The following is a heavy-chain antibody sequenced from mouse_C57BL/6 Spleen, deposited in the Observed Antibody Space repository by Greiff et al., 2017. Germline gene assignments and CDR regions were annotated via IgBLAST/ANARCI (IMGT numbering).Heavy chain of an antibody. Sequence: EVQGVESGGDLVKPGGSLKLSCAASGFTFSSYGMSWVRQTPDKRLEWVATISSGGSYTYYPDSVKGRFTISRDNAKNTLYLQMSSLKSEDTAMYYCARNGHYDYYAMDYWGQGTSVTVSS. CDR2: ISSGGSYT. CDR1: GFTFSSYG. J-gene: IGHJ4*01. CDR3: ARNGHYDYYAMDY. D-gene: IGHD1-1*02. V-gene: IGHV5-6*01.